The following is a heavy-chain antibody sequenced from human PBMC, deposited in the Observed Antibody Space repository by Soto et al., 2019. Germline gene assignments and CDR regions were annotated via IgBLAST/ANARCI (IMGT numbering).Heavy chain of an antibody. CDR2: ILPILGTT. CDR3: ARGGTRARSFYYGMDV. V-gene: IGHV1-69*01. J-gene: IGHJ6*02. CDR1: GGTFTSYA. D-gene: IGHD1-26*01. Sequence: QVQLVQSGAEVKKPGSSVKVSCKASGGTFTSYAISWVRQAPGQGLEWMGGILPILGTTKHAQKFQGRVTITADESMSTDYMELSSLRSEDTAIDYCARGGTRARSFYYGMDVWGQGTTVTVSS.